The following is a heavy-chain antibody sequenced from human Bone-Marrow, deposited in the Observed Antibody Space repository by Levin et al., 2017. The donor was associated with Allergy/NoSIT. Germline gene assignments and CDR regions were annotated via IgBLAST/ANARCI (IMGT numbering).Heavy chain of an antibody. CDR3: ARGHYYDLSGFSEVSYGLDV. J-gene: IGHJ6*02. D-gene: IGHD3-22*01. CDR1: GYTFIAYS. CDR2: INPNSDAT. V-gene: IGHV1-2*06. Sequence: GASVKVSCKTSGYTFIAYSIHWVRQAPGQGLEWMGRINPNSDATNYAQKFQGRVIMTSDTSISAAYMDLRSLTSDDTALYYCARGHYYDLSGFSEVSYGLDVWGQGTTVTVSS.